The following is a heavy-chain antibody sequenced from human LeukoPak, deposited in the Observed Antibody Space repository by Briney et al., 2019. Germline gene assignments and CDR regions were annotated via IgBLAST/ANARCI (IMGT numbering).Heavy chain of an antibody. J-gene: IGHJ4*02. CDR2: IYYSGST. CDR3: ARTPPRDGYNSDPYYFDY. D-gene: IGHD5-24*01. V-gene: IGHV4-30-4*01. CDR1: GGSISSGDYY. Sequence: SETLSLTCTVSGGSISSGDYYWSWIRQPPGKGLEWIGYIYYSGSTYYNPSLKSRVTISVDTSKNQFSLKLSSVTAADTAVNYCARTPPRDGYNSDPYYFDYWGQGTLVTVSS.